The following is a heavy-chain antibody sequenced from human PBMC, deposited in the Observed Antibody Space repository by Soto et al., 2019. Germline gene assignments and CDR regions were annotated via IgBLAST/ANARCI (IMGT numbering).Heavy chain of an antibody. CDR3: AREKRANGYFDY. CDR1: GFTFSNYL. J-gene: IGHJ4*02. D-gene: IGHD6-25*01. V-gene: IGHV3-7*01. Sequence: EVQLVESGGGLVQPGGSLRRSCAASGFTFSNYLMSWVRQAPGKGLEWVANIKQEGSEKYYVGSVNGRFTISRDNAKNSLYLQMNSLRADDTAVYYCAREKRANGYFDYWGQGTLVTVSS. CDR2: IKQEGSEK.